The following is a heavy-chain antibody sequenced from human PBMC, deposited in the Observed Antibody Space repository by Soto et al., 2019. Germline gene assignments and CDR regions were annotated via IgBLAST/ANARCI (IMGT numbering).Heavy chain of an antibody. CDR2: IYYSGST. CDR1: DGSISRVDSY. Sequence: SGTLSLTCTVSDGSISRVDSYWGWIRQPPGKGLEWIGSIYYSGSTYYNPSLKSRVTISVDTSKNQFSLKVNSVTAADTAVYFCARQVGGSRFYFASWGQGTLVTVSS. V-gene: IGHV4-39*01. CDR3: ARQVGGSRFYFAS. D-gene: IGHD2-15*01. J-gene: IGHJ4*02.